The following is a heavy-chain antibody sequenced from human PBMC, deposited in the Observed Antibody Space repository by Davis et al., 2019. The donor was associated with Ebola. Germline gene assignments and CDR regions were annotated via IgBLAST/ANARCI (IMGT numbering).Heavy chain of an antibody. CDR3: ARLFSTARVVCGMDL. J-gene: IGHJ6*02. D-gene: IGHD2-21*01. Sequence: GESLKISCEASGYDFSSYYVAWVRQVPGKGLEWMGIIYPGDSDTKYGPSFLGQVTISADKSIRTAYPQWGNLQASDSAIYYCARLFSTARVVCGMDLWGQGTTVVVS. CDR2: IYPGDSDT. V-gene: IGHV5-51*01. CDR1: GYDFSSYY.